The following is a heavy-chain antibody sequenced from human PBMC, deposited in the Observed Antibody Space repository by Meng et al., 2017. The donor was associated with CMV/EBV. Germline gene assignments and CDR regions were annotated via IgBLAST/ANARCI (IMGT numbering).Heavy chain of an antibody. CDR2: IGTAGDT. V-gene: IGHV3-13*01. J-gene: IGHJ3*02. CDR3: ARLGGSDAFDI. CDR1: GFTFSSYD. D-gene: IGHD3-16*01. Sequence: GGSLRLSCAAFGFTFSSYDMHWVRQATGKGLEWVSAIGTAGDTYYPGSVKGRFTISRENAKNSLYLQMNSLRAGDTAVYYCARLGGSDAFDIWGQGTMVTVSS.